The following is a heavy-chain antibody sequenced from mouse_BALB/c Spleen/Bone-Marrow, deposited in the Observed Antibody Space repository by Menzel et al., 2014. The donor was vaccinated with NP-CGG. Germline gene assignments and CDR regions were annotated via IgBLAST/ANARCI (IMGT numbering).Heavy chain of an antibody. CDR2: IDPANGNT. CDR1: GFNIKDTY. CDR3: ARRGLLWYPWFAY. Sequence: EVQLQQSGAELVKPGASVKLSCTASGFNIKDTYMHWVKQRPEQGLEWIGRIDPANGNTKYDPKFQGKATITADTSSNTAYLQLSSLTSEDTAVYYCARRGLLWYPWFAYWGQGTLVTVSA. J-gene: IGHJ3*01. V-gene: IGHV14-3*02. D-gene: IGHD2-1*01.